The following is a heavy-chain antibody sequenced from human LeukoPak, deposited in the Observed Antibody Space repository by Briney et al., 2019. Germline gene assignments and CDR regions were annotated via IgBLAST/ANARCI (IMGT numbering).Heavy chain of an antibody. J-gene: IGHJ3*02. CDR3: ARGSFYSGYEENAFDI. CDR1: GYTFTSYD. V-gene: IGHV1-8*01. Sequence: ASVKVSCKASGYTFTSYDTNWVRQATGQGLEWMGWMNPNSGNTGYAQKFQGRVTMTRNTSISTAYMELSSLRSEDTAVYYCARGSFYSGYEENAFDIWGQGTMVTVSS. CDR2: MNPNSGNT. D-gene: IGHD5-12*01.